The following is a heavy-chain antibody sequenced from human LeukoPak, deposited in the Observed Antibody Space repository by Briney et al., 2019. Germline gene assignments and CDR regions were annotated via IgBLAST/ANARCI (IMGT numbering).Heavy chain of an antibody. CDR3: AKDPQYQLTKYYFDY. Sequence: PGESLRLSCAASGFTLSNYGMHWVRQAPGKGLEWVALIRYDGTNKNYAASVKGRFTTSRDNSKNTLYLQMNSLRAEDTAVYYCAKDPQYQLTKYYFDYWGQGTLVTVSS. V-gene: IGHV3-30*02. J-gene: IGHJ4*02. CDR2: IRYDGTNK. CDR1: GFTLSNYG. D-gene: IGHD2-2*01.